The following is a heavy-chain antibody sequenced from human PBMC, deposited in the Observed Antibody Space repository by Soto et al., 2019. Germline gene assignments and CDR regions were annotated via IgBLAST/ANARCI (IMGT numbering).Heavy chain of an antibody. CDR1: GGSISTYY. Sequence: QVQLQESGPGLVKPSETLSLTCTVSGGSISTYYWNWIRQPPGKGLEWIGYIYYGGSANYNPSLRSRVTISVDTSKKQFSLKLSSVPAADTAVYYCARGGHFTYGVCSALDYWGQGTLVTVSS. V-gene: IGHV4-59*08. D-gene: IGHD2-8*01. J-gene: IGHJ4*02. CDR3: ARGGHFTYGVCSALDY. CDR2: IYYGGSA.